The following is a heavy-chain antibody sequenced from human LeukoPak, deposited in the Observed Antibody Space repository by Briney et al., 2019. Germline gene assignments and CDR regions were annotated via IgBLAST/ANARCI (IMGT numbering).Heavy chain of an antibody. Sequence: GGSLRLSCAASGFTFDDYGMSWVRQAPGKGLEWVSGINWNGGSTGYADSVKGRFTISRDNSKNTLYLQMNSLRAEDTAIYYCANLKVYAFDIWGQGTMVTVSS. J-gene: IGHJ3*02. CDR2: INWNGGST. CDR1: GFTFDDYG. CDR3: ANLKVYAFDI. D-gene: IGHD5/OR15-5a*01. V-gene: IGHV3-20*04.